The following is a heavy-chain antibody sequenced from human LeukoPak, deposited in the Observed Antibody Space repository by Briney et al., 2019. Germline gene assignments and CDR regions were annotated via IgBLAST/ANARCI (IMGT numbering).Heavy chain of an antibody. V-gene: IGHV4-34*01. Sequence: SETLSLTCAVYGGSFSVYYWSWIRQPPGKGLEGIGEINHSGSTNSNPSLKSRVTISVDTSKNQFSLKLSSVTAADTAVYYCASNYYYYGMDVWGQGTTVTVSS. CDR3: ASNYYYYGMDV. CDR1: GGSFSVYY. J-gene: IGHJ6*02. CDR2: INHSGST.